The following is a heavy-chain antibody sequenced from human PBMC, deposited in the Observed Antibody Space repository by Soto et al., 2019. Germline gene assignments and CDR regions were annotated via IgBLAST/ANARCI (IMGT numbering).Heavy chain of an antibody. CDR2: IIPIFGTA. CDR1: GGTFSSYA. V-gene: IGHV1-69*13. Sequence: SVKVSCKASGGTFSSYAISWVRQSPGQGLEWMGGIIPIFGTANYAQKFQGRVTITADESTSTAYMELSSLRSEDTAVYYCARDLHVAYVIAAAINSPKRGGMEVWGQGTTVTVSS. CDR3: ARDLHVAYVIAAAINSPKRGGMEV. J-gene: IGHJ6*02. D-gene: IGHD6-13*01.